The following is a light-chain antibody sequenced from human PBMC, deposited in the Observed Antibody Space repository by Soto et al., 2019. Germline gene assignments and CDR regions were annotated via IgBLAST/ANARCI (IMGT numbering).Light chain of an antibody. CDR2: DAS. CDR1: QDISNY. Sequence: DIQMIQSPSSLSACVGDRVAISCQASQDISNYLNWYQQKPGKAPKLLIYDASNLETGVPSRFSGSGSGTDFTFTISSLQPEDIATYYCQQYDNLPTFGGGTKVDIK. J-gene: IGKJ4*01. CDR3: QQYDNLPT. V-gene: IGKV1-33*01.